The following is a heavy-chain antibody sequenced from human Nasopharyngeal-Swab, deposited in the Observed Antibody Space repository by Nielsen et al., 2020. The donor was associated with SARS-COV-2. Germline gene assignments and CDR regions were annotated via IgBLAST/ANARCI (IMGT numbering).Heavy chain of an antibody. D-gene: IGHD6-19*01. V-gene: IGHV1-8*01. J-gene: IGHJ3*02. Sequence: WVRQAPGQGLEWMGWMNPNSGNTGYAQKFQGRVTMTRNTSISTAHMELSSLRSEDTAVYYCARRVAGSRRAFDIWGQGTRVTGSS. CDR3: ARRVAGSRRAFDI. CDR2: MNPNSGNT.